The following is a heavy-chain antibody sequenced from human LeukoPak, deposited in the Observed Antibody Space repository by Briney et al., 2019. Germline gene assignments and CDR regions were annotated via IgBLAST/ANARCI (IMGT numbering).Heavy chain of an antibody. CDR3: VTPPLFRDGYNPGRDY. D-gene: IGHD5-24*01. Sequence: ASVKVSCKASGYTFTSYYMHWVRQAPGQGLEWMGIINPSGGSTSYAQKFQGRVTMTRDTSTSTVYMELSSLRSEDTAVYYCVTPPLFRDGYNPGRDYWGQGTLVTVSS. CDR2: INPSGGST. V-gene: IGHV1-46*01. J-gene: IGHJ4*02. CDR1: GYTFTSYY.